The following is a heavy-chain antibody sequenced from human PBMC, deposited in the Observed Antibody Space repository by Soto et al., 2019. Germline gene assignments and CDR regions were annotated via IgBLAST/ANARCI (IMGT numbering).Heavy chain of an antibody. J-gene: IGHJ3*02. Sequence: ASGKVSCKASGYTFTSYGISWVRQAPGQGLEWMGWISAYNGNTNYAQKLQGRVTMTTDTSTSTAYMELRSLRSDDTAVYYCARDRKKWELLPRPLGLDIWGQGPMVTV. V-gene: IGHV1-18*01. CDR1: GYTFTSYG. CDR2: ISAYNGNT. D-gene: IGHD1-26*01. CDR3: ARDRKKWELLPRPLGLDI.